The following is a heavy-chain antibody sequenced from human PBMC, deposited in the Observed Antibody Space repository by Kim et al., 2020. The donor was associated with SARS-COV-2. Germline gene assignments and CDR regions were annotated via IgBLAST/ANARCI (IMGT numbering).Heavy chain of an antibody. CDR2: IRSKANSYAT. J-gene: IGHJ3*02. V-gene: IGHV3-73*01. D-gene: IGHD3-10*01. Sequence: GGSLRLSCAASGFIFTDSAMHWVRQASGKGLEWVGRIRSKANSYATAYAASLKGRFTISRDDSKNTAYLQLNSLATGDTAVYYCTRVPPDPGSYYDAFD. CDR3: TRVPPDPGSYYDAFD. CDR1: GFIFTDSA.